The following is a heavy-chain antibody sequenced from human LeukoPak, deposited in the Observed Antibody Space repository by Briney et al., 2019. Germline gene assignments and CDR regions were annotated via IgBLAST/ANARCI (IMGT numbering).Heavy chain of an antibody. D-gene: IGHD5-18*01. CDR2: ISSSSSYI. J-gene: IGHJ4*02. CDR1: GFIFSQYS. V-gene: IGHV3-21*01. Sequence: PGGSLRLSCAASGFIFSQYSMNWVRQAPGKGLEWVSSISSSSSYIYYADSVKGRFTISRDNAKNSLYLQMNSLRAEDTAVYYCAVGYSYGLYYFDYWGQGTLVTVSS. CDR3: AVGYSYGLYYFDY.